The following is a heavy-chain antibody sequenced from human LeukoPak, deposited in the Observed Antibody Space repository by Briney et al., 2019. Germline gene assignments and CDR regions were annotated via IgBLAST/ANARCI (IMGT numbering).Heavy chain of an antibody. Sequence: GGSLRLSCAASGFTFSSYSMNWVRQAPGKGLEWVAVISFHGTDSFYADSVKGRFTISRDNSKNTLYLQMNSLRAEDTAVYYCAGNFDWLLYGAFDIWGQGTMVTVSS. CDR2: ISFHGTDS. CDR3: AGNFDWLLYGAFDI. V-gene: IGHV3-30*03. J-gene: IGHJ3*02. D-gene: IGHD3-9*01. CDR1: GFTFSSYS.